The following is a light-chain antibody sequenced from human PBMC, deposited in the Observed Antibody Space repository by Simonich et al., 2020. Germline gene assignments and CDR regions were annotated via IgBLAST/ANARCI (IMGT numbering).Light chain of an antibody. CDR2: WAS. CDR3: QQYYSTPMYT. Sequence: DIVMTQSPDSLAVSLGERATINCKSSQSVLYSSKNKNYLAWYQQKPGHPPKLLIYWASTRESGVPDRFSGSGSGTDFTLTISSLQAEDVAVYYCQQYYSTPMYTFGQGTKLEIK. J-gene: IGKJ2*01. V-gene: IGKV4-1*01. CDR1: QSVLYSSKNKNY.